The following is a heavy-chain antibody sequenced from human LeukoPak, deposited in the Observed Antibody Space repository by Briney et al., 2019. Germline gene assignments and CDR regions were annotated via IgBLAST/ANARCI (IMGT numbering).Heavy chain of an antibody. J-gene: IGHJ4*02. D-gene: IGHD3-22*01. Sequence: ASVKVSCKASGYTFTSYGIGWVRQAPGQGLEWMGWISAYNGNTNYAQKLQGRVTMTTDTSTSTAYMQLRSLRSDDTAAYYCAREQDYYDSSGDYDYWGQGTLVTVSS. V-gene: IGHV1-18*01. CDR2: ISAYNGNT. CDR1: GYTFTSYG. CDR3: AREQDYYDSSGDYDY.